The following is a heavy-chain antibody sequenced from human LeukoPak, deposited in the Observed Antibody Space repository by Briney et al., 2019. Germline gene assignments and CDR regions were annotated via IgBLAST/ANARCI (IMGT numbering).Heavy chain of an antibody. J-gene: IGHJ3*02. CDR3: AREVITTHDAFDI. CDR1: GGSISSGSYY. V-gene: IGHV4-61*02. D-gene: IGHD3-22*01. Sequence: PSETLSLTCTVSGGSISSGSYYWSWIRQPAGKGLEWIGRIYTSGSTNYNPSLKSRVTISVDTSKNQFSLKLSSVTAADTAVCYCAREVITTHDAFDIWGQGTMVTVSS. CDR2: IYTSGST.